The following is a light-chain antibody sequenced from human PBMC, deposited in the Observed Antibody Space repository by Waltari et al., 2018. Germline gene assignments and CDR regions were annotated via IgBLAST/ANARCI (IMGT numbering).Light chain of an antibody. CDR2: DVG. Sequence: QSALTQPPSASGSPGQSVTISCTGTSSAVGGYNYVSWYQQHPGKAPKLMIYDVGKRPSGVPDRFSGSKSGNTASLTVSGLQAEDEADYYCTSFAGDNTLYVFGSGTKVSVL. CDR1: SSAVGGYNY. CDR3: TSFAGDNTLYV. V-gene: IGLV2-8*01. J-gene: IGLJ1*01.